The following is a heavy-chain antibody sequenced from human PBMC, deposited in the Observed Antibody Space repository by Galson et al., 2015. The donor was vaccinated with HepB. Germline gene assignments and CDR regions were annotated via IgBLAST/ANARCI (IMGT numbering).Heavy chain of an antibody. Sequence: SLRLSCAASGFTVSSNYMSWVRQAPGKGLEWVSVIYSGGSTYYADSVKGRFTISRDNSKNTLYLQMNSLRAEDTAVYYCASSNQWELLLDYWGQGTLVTVSS. D-gene: IGHD1-26*01. V-gene: IGHV3-66*01. J-gene: IGHJ4*02. CDR1: GFTVSSNY. CDR3: ASSNQWELLLDY. CDR2: IYSGGST.